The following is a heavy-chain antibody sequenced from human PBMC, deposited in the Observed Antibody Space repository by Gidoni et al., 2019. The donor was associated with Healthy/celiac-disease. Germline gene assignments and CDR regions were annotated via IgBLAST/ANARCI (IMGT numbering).Heavy chain of an antibody. CDR2: ISSSSRTI. CDR1: GFTFSSYS. J-gene: IGHJ3*02. CDR3: ARDGITIFGVVIPDAFDI. D-gene: IGHD3-3*01. Sequence: EVQLVESGGGLVQPGGSLRLSCAASGFTFSSYSMNWVRQAPGKGLEWVSYISSSSRTIYYEDSVKGRFTISRDNAKNSLYLQMNSLRAEDTAVYYCARDGITIFGVVIPDAFDIWGQGTMVTVSS. V-gene: IGHV3-48*01.